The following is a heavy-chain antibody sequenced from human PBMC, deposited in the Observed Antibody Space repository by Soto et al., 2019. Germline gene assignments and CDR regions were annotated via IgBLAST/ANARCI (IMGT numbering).Heavy chain of an antibody. CDR2: ISGSGGST. CDR3: AKVTGTSFWFDP. V-gene: IGHV3-23*01. J-gene: IGHJ5*02. Sequence: GRSLRLSCAAPGCTFSSYAMSWVRQAPGKGLEWVPAISGSGGSTYYADSVKGRFTISRDNSKNTLYLQMNSLRAEDTAVYYCAKVTGTSFWFDPWGQGTLVTVSS. D-gene: IGHD1-7*01. CDR1: GCTFSSYA.